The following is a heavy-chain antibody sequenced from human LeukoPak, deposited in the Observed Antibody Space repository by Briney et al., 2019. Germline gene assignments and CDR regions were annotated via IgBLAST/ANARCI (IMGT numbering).Heavy chain of an antibody. J-gene: IGHJ4*02. V-gene: IGHV3-48*01. CDR3: ARAHPFLLRYFAY. CDR1: GFTFSTYS. D-gene: IGHD3-9*01. Sequence: GGSLRLSCAASGFTFSTYSMNWVRQAPGKGLEWVSYISSSSSTIYYADSVKGRFTISRDNAKNSLYLQMNSLRAEDTAVYYCARAHPFLLRYFAYWGQGTLVTVSS. CDR2: ISSSSSTI.